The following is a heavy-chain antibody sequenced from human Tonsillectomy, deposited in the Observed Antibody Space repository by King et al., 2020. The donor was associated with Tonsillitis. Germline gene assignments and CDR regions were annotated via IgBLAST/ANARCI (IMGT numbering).Heavy chain of an antibody. CDR3: ARAYCSSTSCYGGDWFDP. J-gene: IGHJ5*02. CDR1: GYTFTSYG. D-gene: IGHD2-2*01. Sequence: VQLVQSGAEVKKPGASVKVSCKASGYTFTSYGISWVRQAPGQGLEWMGWISAYNGYTNYAQKLQGRVTMTTDTSTSTAYIELRSLRSDDTAVYYCARAYCSSTSCYGGDWFDPWGQGTLVTVSS. CDR2: ISAYNGYT. V-gene: IGHV1-18*01.